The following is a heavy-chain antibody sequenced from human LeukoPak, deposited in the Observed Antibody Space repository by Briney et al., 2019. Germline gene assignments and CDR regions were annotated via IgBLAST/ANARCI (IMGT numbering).Heavy chain of an antibody. CDR1: GFTFSSYA. V-gene: IGHV3-23*01. Sequence: QPGGSLRLSCAASGFTFSSYAMSWVRQAPGKGLEWVSAISGSGGSTYYADSVKGRFTISRDNSKNTLYLQMNSLRAEDAAVYYCATMAFGTTGTDYWGQGTLVTVSS. D-gene: IGHD4-17*01. J-gene: IGHJ4*02. CDR3: ATMAFGTTGTDY. CDR2: ISGSGGST.